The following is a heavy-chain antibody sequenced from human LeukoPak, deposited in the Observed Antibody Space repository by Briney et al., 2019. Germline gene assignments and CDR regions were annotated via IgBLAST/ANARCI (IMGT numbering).Heavy chain of an antibody. J-gene: IGHJ4*02. CDR1: GGSISSYY. Sequence: SETLSLTCTVSGGSISSYYWSWIRQPPGKGLEWIGYIYYSGSTNYNPSLKSRVTISVDTSKNQFSLKLSSVTAADTAVYYCARVAPRFWYESSGYIFEYWGQGTLVTVSS. V-gene: IGHV4-59*01. CDR3: ARVAPRFWYESSGYIFEY. CDR2: IYYSGST. D-gene: IGHD3-22*01.